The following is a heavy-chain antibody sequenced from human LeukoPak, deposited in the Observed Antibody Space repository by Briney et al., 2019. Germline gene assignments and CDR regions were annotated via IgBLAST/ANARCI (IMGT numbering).Heavy chain of an antibody. D-gene: IGHD2-21*02. CDR1: GFSFRTFE. CDR2: ISSIGSTV. J-gene: IGHJ4*02. CDR3: ARDPDVSCGSDCFSGYFDY. Sequence: PGGSLRLSCAASGFSFRTFEMNWVRQAPGKGLEWISYISSIGSTVYYADSVKGRFTIFRDNAENSLYLQMDSLRADDTAVYYCARDPDVSCGSDCFSGYFDYWGQGAPVTV. V-gene: IGHV3-48*03.